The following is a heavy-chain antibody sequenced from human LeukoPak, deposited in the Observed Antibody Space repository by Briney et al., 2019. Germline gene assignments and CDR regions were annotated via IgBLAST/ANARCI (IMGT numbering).Heavy chain of an antibody. CDR1: GFTFDRYG. D-gene: IGHD2-15*01. CDR3: VTGVNSHGGLFAY. CDR2: ISGNGLNT. V-gene: IGHV3-23*01. J-gene: IGHJ4*02. Sequence: GGSLRLSCAASGFTFDRYGMAWVRQTPGRGLEWVSTISGNGLNTHFADSVRGRFTISRDDSKNTVSLLVSSLRAEDTAIYYCVTGVNSHGGLFAYWAQGIQVTVSS.